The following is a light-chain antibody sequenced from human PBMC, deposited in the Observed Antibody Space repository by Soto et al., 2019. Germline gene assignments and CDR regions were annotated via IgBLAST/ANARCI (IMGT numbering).Light chain of an antibody. CDR3: VLYMGGGLYV. CDR2: STN. J-gene: IGLJ1*01. V-gene: IGLV8-61*01. Sequence: QTVVTQEPSLSVSPGGTVTLTCGLNSGSVSTSYYPSWYQQIPGQAPRTLIYSTNTRSSGVPARFSGSILVNKAALTITGAQADDESDYFCVLYMGGGLYVFGPGTKLTVL. CDR1: SGSVSTSYY.